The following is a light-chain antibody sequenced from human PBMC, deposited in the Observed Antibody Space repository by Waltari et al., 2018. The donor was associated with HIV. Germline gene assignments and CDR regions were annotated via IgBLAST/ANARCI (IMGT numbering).Light chain of an antibody. Sequence: SSELTQDPAVSVALGQTVRITCQGDSLRSSYASWYQQKPGQAPGLVIYGKNNRPSGIPDRFSGSSSGNTASLTITGAQAEDEADYYCNSRDSSGNPHVVFGGGTKLTVL. CDR1: SLRSSY. CDR3: NSRDSSGNPHVV. CDR2: GKN. V-gene: IGLV3-19*01. J-gene: IGLJ2*01.